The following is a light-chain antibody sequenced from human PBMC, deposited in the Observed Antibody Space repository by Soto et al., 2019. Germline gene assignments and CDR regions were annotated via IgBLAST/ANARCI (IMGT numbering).Light chain of an antibody. Sequence: DIQMTQSPSTLSASVGARVTITCRASQSISSWLAWYQQKPGKAPKLLMYDGFSLESGVPSRFSGSGSGTEFTLTISSLQPDDFATYYCQQYNNYSGTFGQGTKVDI. CDR3: QQYNNYSGT. CDR1: QSISSW. J-gene: IGKJ1*01. V-gene: IGKV1-5*01. CDR2: DGF.